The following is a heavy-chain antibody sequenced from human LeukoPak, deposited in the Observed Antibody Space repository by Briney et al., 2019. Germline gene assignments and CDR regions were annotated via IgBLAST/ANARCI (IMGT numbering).Heavy chain of an antibody. CDR2: INPNSGGT. CDR3: ASSPRTDYDLLTDPYSYGMDV. V-gene: IGHV1-2*02. CDR1: GYTFTGYY. Sequence: ASVKVSCKASGYTFTGYYMHWVRQAPGQGLEWMGWINPNSGGTNYAQKFQGRVTMTRDTSISTATMELSRLRSDDTAVYYCASSPRTDYDLLTDPYSYGMDVWGQGTTVTVSS. J-gene: IGHJ6*02. D-gene: IGHD3-9*01.